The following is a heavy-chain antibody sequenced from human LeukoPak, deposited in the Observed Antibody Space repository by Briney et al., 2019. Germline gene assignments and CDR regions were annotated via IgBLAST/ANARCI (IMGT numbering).Heavy chain of an antibody. CDR2: IYYSGST. CDR3: ARQGWFGELLDYYYGMDV. J-gene: IGHJ6*02. D-gene: IGHD3-10*01. Sequence: SETLSLTCTVSGGSISTYYWSWIRRPTGKGLEWIGYIYYSGSTNYNPSLKSRVTISVDTSKNQFSLKLSSVTAADTAVYYCARQGWFGELLDYYYGMDVWGQGTTVTVSS. CDR1: GGSISTYY. V-gene: IGHV4-59*08.